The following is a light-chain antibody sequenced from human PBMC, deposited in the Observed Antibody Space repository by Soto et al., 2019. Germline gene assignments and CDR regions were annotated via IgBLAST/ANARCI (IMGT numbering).Light chain of an antibody. Sequence: IHLTKFPSSLSASLGGRGTITNQASQDIRNSLNWYQQKPGRAPKLLIYDASNVETGVPSRFSGTGSGTDFTFTICSLRPQDIPTYCSHQFNNLPRTFGHGTRLEIK. CDR3: HQFNNLPRT. CDR1: QDIRNS. J-gene: IGKJ5*01. V-gene: IGKV1-33*01. CDR2: DAS.